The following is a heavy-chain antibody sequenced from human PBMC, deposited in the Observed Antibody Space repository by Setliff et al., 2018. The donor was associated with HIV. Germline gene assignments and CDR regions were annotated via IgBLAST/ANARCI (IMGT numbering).Heavy chain of an antibody. V-gene: IGHV4-34*01. CDR1: GGSFSGYY. Sequence: SETLSLTCAVYGGSFSGYYWSWIRQPPGKGLEWIGEINYSGTTNYNPSLEGRVTISVDTSKTQFSLKLSDVTVADTGIYYCARGPARRYRFSTVYGLWGPGTRVTVSS. CDR2: INYSGTT. J-gene: IGHJ3*01. CDR3: ARGPARRYRFSTVYGL. D-gene: IGHD2-2*01.